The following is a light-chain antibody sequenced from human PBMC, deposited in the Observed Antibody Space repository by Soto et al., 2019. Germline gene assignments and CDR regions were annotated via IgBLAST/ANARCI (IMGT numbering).Light chain of an antibody. CDR1: QSFRGL. V-gene: IGKV3-11*01. CDR3: QQRHMWPLT. CDR2: DAY. Sequence: EVVLTQSPVTLSLSPGERATLSCRASQSFRGLLAWYQQKPGQAPRLLIYDAYNKATGIPPRFSGSGSGTDFTLTISSLEREDSAVYYCQQRHMWPLTFGQGTPLEIK. J-gene: IGKJ5*01.